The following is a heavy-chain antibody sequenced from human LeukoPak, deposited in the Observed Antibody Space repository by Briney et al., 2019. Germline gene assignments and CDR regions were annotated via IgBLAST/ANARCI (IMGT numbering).Heavy chain of an antibody. CDR1: GYTLTELS. Sequence: VASVKVSCKVSGYTLTELSMHWVRQAPGKGLEWMGGFDPEDGETIYAQKFQGRVTMTEDTSTDTAYMELSSLRSEDTAVYYCATVHPPYSSGWYVPWGQXTLVXVSS. J-gene: IGHJ5*02. V-gene: IGHV1-24*01. CDR3: ATVHPPYSSGWYVP. D-gene: IGHD6-19*01. CDR2: FDPEDGET.